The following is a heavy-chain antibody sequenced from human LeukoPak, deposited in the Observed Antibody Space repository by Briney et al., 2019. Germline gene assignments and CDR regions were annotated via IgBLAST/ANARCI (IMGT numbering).Heavy chain of an antibody. Sequence: GGSLRLSCAVSGFTFSSYWMHWVRQAPGKGLVWVSRIDRDGSRMNYADSVKGRSTISRDNGKNTLFLQMNSLRAEDAAVYYCVRGNDYGGPHYWGQGTLVTVSS. CDR1: GFTFSSYW. CDR2: IDRDGSRM. J-gene: IGHJ4*02. V-gene: IGHV3-74*01. D-gene: IGHD4-23*01. CDR3: VRGNDYGGPHY.